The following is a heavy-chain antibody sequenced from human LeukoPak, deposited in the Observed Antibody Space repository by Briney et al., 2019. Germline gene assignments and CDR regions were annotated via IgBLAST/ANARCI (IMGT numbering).Heavy chain of an antibody. Sequence: PGGSLRLSCAASGFTFNTYEMSWVRQAPGKGLEWVSCVSSSGTTMYHADSEKGRFTISRGNAKNSLYLQMNSLRAEDTAVYYCARDRDGFTGSYYYYGMDVWGQGTTVTVSS. J-gene: IGHJ6*02. CDR1: GFTFNTYE. D-gene: IGHD5-24*01. CDR2: VSSSGTTM. V-gene: IGHV3-48*03. CDR3: ARDRDGFTGSYYYYGMDV.